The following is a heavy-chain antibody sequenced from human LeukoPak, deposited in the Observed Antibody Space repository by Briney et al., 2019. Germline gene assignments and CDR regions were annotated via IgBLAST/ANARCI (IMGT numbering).Heavy chain of an antibody. Sequence: GGSLRLSCAASGFTVDSNHLRWVRQAPGKGLEWVSTIYTGGNTYYAASVKGRFTISRDFSKNTVFLHMNSLRAEDTAMYYCARGDDSGYYDYFDYWGQGALVTVSS. CDR2: IYTGGNT. D-gene: IGHD3-22*01. J-gene: IGHJ4*02. CDR3: ARGDDSGYYDYFDY. V-gene: IGHV3-53*01. CDR1: GFTVDSNH.